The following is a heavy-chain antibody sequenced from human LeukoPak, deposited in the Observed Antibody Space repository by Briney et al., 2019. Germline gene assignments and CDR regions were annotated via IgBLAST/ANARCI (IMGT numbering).Heavy chain of an antibody. CDR3: ARMIVYYYDSSVAFDI. CDR1: GFTFSSYG. CDR2: IWYDGSNK. Sequence: PGGSLRLSCAASGFTFSSYGMHWVRQAPGKGLEGVAVIWYDGSNKYYADSVKGRFTISRDNSKNTLYLQMNSLRAEDTAVYYCARMIVYYYDSSVAFDIWGQGTMVTVSS. J-gene: IGHJ3*02. V-gene: IGHV3-33*01. D-gene: IGHD3-22*01.